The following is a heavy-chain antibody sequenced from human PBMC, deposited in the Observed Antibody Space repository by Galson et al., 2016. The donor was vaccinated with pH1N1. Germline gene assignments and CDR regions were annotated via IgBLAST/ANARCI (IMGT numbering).Heavy chain of an antibody. CDR3: ARDEYIPKWFDP. J-gene: IGHJ5*02. V-gene: IGHV1-69*13. CDR2: IIPMFRTT. D-gene: IGHD6-6*01. CDR1: GVTFSYYG. Sequence: SVKVSCKASGVTFSYYGYSWVRQAPGQGLEWMGRIIPMFRTTNYAQKFQGRVTITADESTRTAYMELSSLRSEDTAVYYCARDEYIPKWFDPWGQGSLVIVS.